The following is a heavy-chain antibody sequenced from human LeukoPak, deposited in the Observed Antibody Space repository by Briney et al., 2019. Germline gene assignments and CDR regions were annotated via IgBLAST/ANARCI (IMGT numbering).Heavy chain of an antibody. J-gene: IGHJ4*02. V-gene: IGHV3-7*05. CDR2: IKQYGGDK. CDR3: ASLLFYFDY. CDR1: GFSFSSYW. Sequence: GGSLRLSCVASGFSFSSYWMTWVRQAPGKGLEWVAIIKQYGGDKYYVDSVKGRFAISRDNAKNSAYLQMNSLRAEDTAVYYCASLLFYFDYWGQGTLVTVSS. D-gene: IGHD2/OR15-2a*01.